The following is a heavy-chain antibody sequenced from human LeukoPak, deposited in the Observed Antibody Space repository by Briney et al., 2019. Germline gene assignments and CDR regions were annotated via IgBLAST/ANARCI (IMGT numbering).Heavy chain of an antibody. J-gene: IGHJ4*02. D-gene: IGHD6-19*01. CDR3: AKDKVRRSSGSDC. CDR1: GFIFNNYA. CDR2: SGGSGDNT. V-gene: IGHV3-23*01. Sequence: GGSLRLSCAASGFIFNNYAMTWVRQSPGRGLEWVSASGGSGDNTFYADSVKGRFTISRDNSKSMLYLEMNSLRAEDTGVYYCAKDKVRRSSGSDCWGQGTPVIVSS.